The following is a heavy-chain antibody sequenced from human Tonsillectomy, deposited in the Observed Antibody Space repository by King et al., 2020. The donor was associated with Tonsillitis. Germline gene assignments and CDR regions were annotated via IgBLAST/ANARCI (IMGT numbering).Heavy chain of an antibody. Sequence: DVQLVESGGGLVQPGGSLRLSCAASGFTFSSYSMNWVRQAPGKGLEWVSYISSSSSTIYYADSVKGRFTISRDNAKNSLYQQMNSLRDEDTAVYYCARDCGSWGHPLWGQGTLVTVSS. CDR3: ARDCGSWGHPL. V-gene: IGHV3-48*02. CDR1: GFTFSSYS. J-gene: IGHJ4*02. D-gene: IGHD3-16*01. CDR2: ISSSSSTI.